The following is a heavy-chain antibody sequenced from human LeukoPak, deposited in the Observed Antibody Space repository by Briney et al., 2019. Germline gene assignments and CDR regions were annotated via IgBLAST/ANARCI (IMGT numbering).Heavy chain of an antibody. D-gene: IGHD2-15*01. CDR2: INDSGTT. Sequence: SETLSLTCAVYGGSLSGYYWNWIRQSPGKVLEWIGEINDSGTTNYNTSLKSRATISIDRSRKQFSLRLTSVTAADTAVYYCARFPCSGDSCYSGIRAFDIWGQGTTVIVSS. CDR3: ARFPCSGDSCYSGIRAFDI. J-gene: IGHJ3*02. CDR1: GGSLSGYY. V-gene: IGHV4-34*01.